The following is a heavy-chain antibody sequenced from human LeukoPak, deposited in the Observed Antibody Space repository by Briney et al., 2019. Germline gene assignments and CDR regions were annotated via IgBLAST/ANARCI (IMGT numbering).Heavy chain of an antibody. CDR2: IRSKANSYAT. V-gene: IGHV3-73*01. Sequence: TGGSLRLSCAASGFTFSGSAMHWVRQASGKGLEWVGRIRSKANSYATAYAASVKGRFTISRDDSKNTAYLQMNSLKTEDTAVYYCTTDPPPRYSYGSDYWGQGTLVTVSS. J-gene: IGHJ4*02. CDR1: GFTFSGSA. CDR3: TTDPPPRYSYGSDY. D-gene: IGHD5-18*01.